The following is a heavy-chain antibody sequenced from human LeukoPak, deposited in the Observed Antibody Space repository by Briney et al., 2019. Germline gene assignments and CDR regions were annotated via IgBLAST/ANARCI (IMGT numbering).Heavy chain of an antibody. CDR3: ARGGPMATGLDY. CDR2: IYYSGST. CDR1: GGSISSYY. D-gene: IGHD3-9*01. Sequence: PSETLSLTCTVSGGSISSYYWSWIRQPPGKGLEWIGYIYYSGSTNYNPSLKSRVTISVDTSKNQFSLKLSSVTAADTAVYCCARGGPMATGLDYWGQGTLVTVSS. V-gene: IGHV4-59*01. J-gene: IGHJ4*02.